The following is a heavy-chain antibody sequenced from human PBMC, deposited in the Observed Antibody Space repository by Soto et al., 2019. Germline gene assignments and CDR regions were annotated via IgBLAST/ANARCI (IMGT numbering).Heavy chain of an antibody. D-gene: IGHD2-21*02. CDR3: ARDRGSGDCNAFDY. CDR1: GFTFTTYA. Sequence: QVQVVQSGAEVKKPGASVKVSCKASGFTFTTYAIHWVRQAPGQRLEWMGWIHAGNGNTKSSQKFQDRLTITSDTSASTAYMELSSLRSEDSAVYYCARDRGSGDCNAFDYWGQGTLVTVSS. CDR2: IHAGNGNT. V-gene: IGHV1-3*01. J-gene: IGHJ4*02.